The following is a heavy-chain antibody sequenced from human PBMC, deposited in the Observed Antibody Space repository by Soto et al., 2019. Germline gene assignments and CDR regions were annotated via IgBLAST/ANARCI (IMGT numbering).Heavy chain of an antibody. V-gene: IGHV4-30-2*01. CDR2: IYHSGST. CDR3: ARYCSGGSGYGGAFDN. CDR1: GGSISSGGYS. Sequence: PSETLSLTCAVSGGSISSGGYSWCWIRQPPGKGLEWIGYIYHSGSTYYNPSLKSRVTISVDRSKNQFSLKLSSVTAADTAVYYCARYCSGGSGYGGAFDNWGQGTMVTVSS. J-gene: IGHJ3*02. D-gene: IGHD2-15*01.